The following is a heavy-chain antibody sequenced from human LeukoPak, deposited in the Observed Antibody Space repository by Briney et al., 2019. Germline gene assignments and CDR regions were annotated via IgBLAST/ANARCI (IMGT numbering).Heavy chain of an antibody. J-gene: IGHJ3*02. V-gene: IGHV3-66*02. D-gene: IGHD4-17*01. Sequence: PGGSLRLSCAASGFTVSSNYMSWVRQAPGKGLEWVSVIYSGGSTYYADSVKGRFTISRDNTKNTLYLQMNSLRAEDTAVYYCARGRGKGDYDYDAFDIWGQGTMVTVSS. CDR3: ARGRGKGDYDYDAFDI. CDR1: GFTVSSNY. CDR2: IYSGGST.